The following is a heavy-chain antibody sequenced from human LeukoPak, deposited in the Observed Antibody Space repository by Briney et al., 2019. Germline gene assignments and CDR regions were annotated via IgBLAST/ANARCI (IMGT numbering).Heavy chain of an antibody. CDR1: GYSISSGYY. CDR3: AKSNGYGLIDI. J-gene: IGHJ3*02. V-gene: IGHV4-38-2*02. Sequence: PSETMSLTCTVSGYSISSGYYWSWIRQPPGKGLEWIGYIYYSGSTNYSPSLKSRVTISLDTSRNQFSLKLNSVTAADTAVYYCAKSNGYGLIDIWGQGTMVTVSS. CDR2: IYYSGST. D-gene: IGHD3-22*01.